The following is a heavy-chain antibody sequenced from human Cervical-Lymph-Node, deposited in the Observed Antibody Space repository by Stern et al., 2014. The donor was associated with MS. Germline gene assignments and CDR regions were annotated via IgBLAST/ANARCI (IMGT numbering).Heavy chain of an antibody. J-gene: IGHJ4*02. D-gene: IGHD5-12*01. V-gene: IGHV4-31*03. Sequence: QVQLQESGPGLVKPSQTLSLTCTVSGGSISSGDHFWNWIRQHPGKGLEWIGYVYYSGSTDSNPSLKSRVIISVDTSKNQFSLRLSSVTAADTAVYYCARGGATRRAGVFDSWGQGTLVTVSS. CDR3: ARGGATRRAGVFDS. CDR1: GGSISSGDHF. CDR2: VYYSGST.